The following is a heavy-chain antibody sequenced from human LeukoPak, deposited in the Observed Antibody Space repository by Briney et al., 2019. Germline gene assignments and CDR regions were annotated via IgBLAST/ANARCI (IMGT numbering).Heavy chain of an antibody. CDR1: GGSISSSSYY. CDR3: ARHYPDSSSWYLQFDY. V-gene: IGHV4-39*01. Sequence: SSETLSLTCTVSGGSISSSSYYWGWIRQPPGKGLEWIGSIYYSGSTYYNPSLKSRVTISVDTSKDQFSPKLSSVTAADTAVYYCARHYPDSSSWYLQFDYWGQGTLVTVSS. CDR2: IYYSGST. J-gene: IGHJ4*02. D-gene: IGHD6-13*01.